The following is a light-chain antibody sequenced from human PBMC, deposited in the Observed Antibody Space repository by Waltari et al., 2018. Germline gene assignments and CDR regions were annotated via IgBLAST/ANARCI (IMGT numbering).Light chain of an antibody. CDR3: MQALQTPST. CDR2: LGS. J-gene: IGKJ3*01. CDR1: QSLLHSNGYNY. Sequence: DIVMTQSPLSLPVPPGEPASIPFRSSQSLLHSNGYNYLDWYLQKPGQSPQLLIYLGSNRASGVPDRFSGSGSGTDFTLKISRVEAEDVGVYYCMQALQTPSTFGPGTKVDIK. V-gene: IGKV2-28*01.